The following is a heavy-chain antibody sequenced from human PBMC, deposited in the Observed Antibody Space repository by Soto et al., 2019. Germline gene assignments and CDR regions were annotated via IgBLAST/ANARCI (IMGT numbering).Heavy chain of an antibody. J-gene: IGHJ3*02. CDR3: ATDLERDDAFDI. CDR2: FDPEDGET. V-gene: IGHV1-24*01. CDR1: GYTLTELS. Sequence: ASVKVSCKVSGYTLTELSMHWVRQAPGKGLEWMGGFDPEDGETIYAQKFQGRVTMTEDTSTDTAYMELSSLRSEDTAVYYCATDLERDDAFDIWGQGTMVTVSS. D-gene: IGHD1-1*01.